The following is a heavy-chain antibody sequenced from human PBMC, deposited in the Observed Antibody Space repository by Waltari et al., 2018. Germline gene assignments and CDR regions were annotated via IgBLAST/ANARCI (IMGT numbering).Heavy chain of an antibody. CDR1: GGSISSYY. CDR3: ARLATSSGWPFDY. J-gene: IGHJ4*02. CDR2: IYTRGST. V-gene: IGHV4-4*07. D-gene: IGHD6-19*01. Sequence: QVQLQESGPGLVKPSETLSLTCTVSGGSISSYYWSWIRQPAGKGLEWIGRIYTRGSTNYNPSLKGRVAMSVDTSKNHVSLKRSSVTAADTAVYYCARLATSSGWPFDYWGQGTLVTVSS.